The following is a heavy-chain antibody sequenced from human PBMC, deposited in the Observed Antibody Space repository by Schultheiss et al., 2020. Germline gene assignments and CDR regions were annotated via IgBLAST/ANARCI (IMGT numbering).Heavy chain of an antibody. CDR3: ARGRGITVFGVVIYYYGMDV. D-gene: IGHD3-3*01. CDR2: INPSGGST. V-gene: IGHV1-46*01. CDR1: GYTFTSYY. Sequence: ASVKVSCKVSGYTFTSYYMHWVRQAPGQGLEWMGIINPSGGSTSYEQKFQGRVTMTRDTSTSTVYMELSSLRSEDTAVYYCARGRGITVFGVVIYYYGMDVWGQGTTVTVSS. J-gene: IGHJ6*02.